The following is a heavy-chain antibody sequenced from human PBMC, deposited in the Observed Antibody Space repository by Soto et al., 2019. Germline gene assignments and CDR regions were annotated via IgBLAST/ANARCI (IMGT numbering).Heavy chain of an antibody. J-gene: IGHJ4*02. V-gene: IGHV3-33*01. CDR1: GFTFSSYG. Sequence: SGGSLRLSCAASGFTFSSYGMHWVRQAPGKGLEWVAVIWYDGSNKYYADSVKGRFTISRDNSKNTLYLQMNSLRAEDTAVYYCARGVYAMGLYFDYWGQGTLVTVS. CDR2: IWYDGSNK. D-gene: IGHD2-8*01. CDR3: ARGVYAMGLYFDY.